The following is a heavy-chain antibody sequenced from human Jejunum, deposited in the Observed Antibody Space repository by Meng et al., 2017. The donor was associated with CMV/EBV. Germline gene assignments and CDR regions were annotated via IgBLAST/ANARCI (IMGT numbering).Heavy chain of an antibody. Sequence: GFRFSAYGMHWVRQAPGKGLEWVAFIRYDESNKYYADSVKGRFTISRDNSMNTLYVQMNSLRTEDTAVYYCARPFGVASAGAFDIWGQGTMVTVSS. J-gene: IGHJ3*02. D-gene: IGHD3-3*01. CDR1: GFRFSAYG. V-gene: IGHV3-30*02. CDR3: ARPFGVASAGAFDI. CDR2: IRYDESNK.